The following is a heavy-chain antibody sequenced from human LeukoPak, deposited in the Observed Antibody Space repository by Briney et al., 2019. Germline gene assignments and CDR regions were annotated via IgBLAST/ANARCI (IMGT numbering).Heavy chain of an antibody. CDR1: GGSISSYY. Sequence: PSETLSLTCTVSGGSISSYYWSWIRQPPGKGLEWIGYIYYSGSTNYNPSLKSRVTISVDTSKNQFSLKLSSVTAADTAVYYCARGSPRRDFWSGCNYYFDYWGQGTLVTVSS. CDR3: ARGSPRRDFWSGCNYYFDY. D-gene: IGHD3-3*01. V-gene: IGHV4-59*01. CDR2: IYYSGST. J-gene: IGHJ4*02.